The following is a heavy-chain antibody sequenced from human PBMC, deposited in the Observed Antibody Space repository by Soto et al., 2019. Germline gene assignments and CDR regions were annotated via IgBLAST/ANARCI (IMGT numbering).Heavy chain of an antibody. V-gene: IGHV3-9*01. CDR3: AKVKKQWLAYFDY. CDR1: GFTFDDYA. D-gene: IGHD6-19*01. J-gene: IGHJ4*02. CDR2: ISWNSGSI. Sequence: GGSLRLSCAASGFTFDDYAMHWVRQAPGKGLEWVSGISWNSGSIGYADSVKGRFTISRDNAKNSLYLQMNSLRAEDTALYYCAKVKKQWLAYFDYWGQGTLVTVSS.